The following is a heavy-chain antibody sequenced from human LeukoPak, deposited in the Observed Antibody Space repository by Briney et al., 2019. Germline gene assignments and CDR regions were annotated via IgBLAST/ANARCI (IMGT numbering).Heavy chain of an antibody. CDR3: ARVGSSWYDFDY. CDR2: IYTSGNT. Sequence: SQTLSLSCTVSGGSMSSYYWSWIRQPAGKGLEWIGRIYTSGNTNYNPSLRSRVTMSVDTSKNQFSLKLTSVTAADAAVYYCARVGSSWYDFDYWGQGTLVTVSS. V-gene: IGHV4-4*07. D-gene: IGHD6-13*01. CDR1: GGSMSSYY. J-gene: IGHJ4*02.